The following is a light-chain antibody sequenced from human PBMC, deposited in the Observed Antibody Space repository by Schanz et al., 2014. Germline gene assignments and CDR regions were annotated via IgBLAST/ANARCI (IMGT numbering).Light chain of an antibody. J-gene: IGLJ2*01. CDR1: SSDIGGDNY. Sequence: QSALTQPASVSGSPGQSITISCTGASSDIGGDNYVSWYQQHPGKAPKLIIFGGTYRPSGVSNRFSGSKSGNTASLTISGLQADDEADYYCCSYTTTTSLFGGGTKLTVL. V-gene: IGLV2-14*01. CDR3: CSYTTTTSL. CDR2: GGT.